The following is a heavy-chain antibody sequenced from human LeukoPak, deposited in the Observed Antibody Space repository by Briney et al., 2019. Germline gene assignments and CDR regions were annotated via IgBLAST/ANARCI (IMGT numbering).Heavy chain of an antibody. J-gene: IGHJ4*02. D-gene: IGHD1-26*01. Sequence: ASVKVSCKASGGTFSSYAISWVRQAPGQGLEWMGWISAYNGNTNYAQKLQGRVTMTTDTSTSTAYMELRSLRSDDTAVYYCARDREGVGACDYWGQGTLVTVSS. V-gene: IGHV1-18*01. CDR1: GGTFSSYA. CDR2: ISAYNGNT. CDR3: ARDREGVGACDY.